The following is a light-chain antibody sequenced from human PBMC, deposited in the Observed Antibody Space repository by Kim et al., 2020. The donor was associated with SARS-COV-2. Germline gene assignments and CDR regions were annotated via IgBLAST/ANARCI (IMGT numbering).Light chain of an antibody. J-gene: IGLJ2*01. Sequence: ALGKTVRITSQGDSLRSYYATWYQQKPVQAPTVVIYGKNNRPSGIPARFSGSSSGDTASLTITGTQAGDEADYYCNSRGSNDNVLFGGGTKLTVL. V-gene: IGLV3-19*01. CDR3: NSRGSNDNVL. CDR1: SLRSYY. CDR2: GKN.